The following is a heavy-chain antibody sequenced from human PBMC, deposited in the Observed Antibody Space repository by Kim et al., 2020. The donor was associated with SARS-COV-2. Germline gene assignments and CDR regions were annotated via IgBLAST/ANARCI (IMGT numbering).Heavy chain of an antibody. D-gene: IGHD3-9*01. CDR1: GFTFSSYW. CDR3: AKSRQGFEQ. Sequence: GGSLRLSCAASGFTFSSYWMHWVRQAPGKGLVWVSRINSDGTITSYADSVKGRFTISRDNAKNTLYLQMNSLRVEDTAVYFCAKSRQGFEQWGQGTLVTVSS. V-gene: IGHV3-74*01. CDR2: INSDGTIT. J-gene: IGHJ4*02.